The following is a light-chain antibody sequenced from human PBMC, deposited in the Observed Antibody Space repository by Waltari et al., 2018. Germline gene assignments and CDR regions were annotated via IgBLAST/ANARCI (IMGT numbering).Light chain of an antibody. CDR2: EDY. CDR1: KLGDKY. Sequence: SYELTQPPSVSVSPGQTANISCSGDKLGDKYVCWYQQKPGQSPGVVIYEDYKRPSGIPARFSGSNSGNTATLTISGTQSMDEADYYCQTWDSSTGVFGGGTKVTVL. J-gene: IGLJ2*01. V-gene: IGLV3-1*01. CDR3: QTWDSSTGV.